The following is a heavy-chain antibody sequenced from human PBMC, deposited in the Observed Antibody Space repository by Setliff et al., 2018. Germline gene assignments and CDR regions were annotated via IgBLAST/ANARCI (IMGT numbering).Heavy chain of an antibody. CDR1: GFTFGDFA. Sequence: LRLSCAASGFTFGDFAMTWVRQAPGKGLEWVSGIGGRGISTYYADSVKGRFTISRDNSKNTLYLQMNSLRAEDTAVYYCAKELEATTYYYYYYGMDVWGQGTTVTVSS. CDR2: IGGRGIST. CDR3: AKELEATTYYYYYYGMDV. V-gene: IGHV3-23*01. J-gene: IGHJ6*02. D-gene: IGHD1-26*01.